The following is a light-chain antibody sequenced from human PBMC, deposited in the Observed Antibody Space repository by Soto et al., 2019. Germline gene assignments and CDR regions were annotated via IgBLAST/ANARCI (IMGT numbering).Light chain of an antibody. J-gene: IGLJ1*01. V-gene: IGLV2-14*01. Sequence: QSALAQPASVSGSPGQSITISCTGTSSDIGGYDYVSWYQQRPGKAPKLMIYEVRYRPSGVSNRFSGSKSGNTASLTISGLQAENEAVYYCCSYTRTSNHYFFGSGTKVTVL. CDR1: SSDIGGYDY. CDR2: EVR. CDR3: CSYTRTSNHYF.